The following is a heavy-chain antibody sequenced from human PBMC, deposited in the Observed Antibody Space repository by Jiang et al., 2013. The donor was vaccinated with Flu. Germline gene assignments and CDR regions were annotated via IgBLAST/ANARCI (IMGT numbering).Heavy chain of an antibody. V-gene: IGHV5-10-1*01. D-gene: IGHD1-14*01. J-gene: IGHJ5*02. CDR3: ARSRSTENWFDP. CDR1: GYSFTSYW. CDR2: IDPSDSYT. Sequence: AEVKKPGEPLRISCKGSGYSFTSYWISWVRQMPGKGLEWMGRIDPSDSYTNYSPSFQGHVTISADKSISTAYLQWSSLKASDTAMYYCARSRSTENWFDPWGQGTLVTVSS.